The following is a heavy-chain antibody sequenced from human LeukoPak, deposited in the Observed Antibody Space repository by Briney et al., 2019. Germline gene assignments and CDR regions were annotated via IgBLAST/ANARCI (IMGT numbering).Heavy chain of an antibody. V-gene: IGHV4-59*01. Sequence: SETLSLTCTVSGGSMSSYYWSWIRQSPGKGLEWIGYIYYSGSTNYNPSLKSRVTISVDTSKNQFPLKLSSVTAVDTAVYYCARGPVGGATYYDGDAFDIWGQGTMVTVSS. J-gene: IGHJ3*02. CDR1: GGSMSSYY. CDR3: ARGPVGGATYYDGDAFDI. D-gene: IGHD1-26*01. CDR2: IYYSGST.